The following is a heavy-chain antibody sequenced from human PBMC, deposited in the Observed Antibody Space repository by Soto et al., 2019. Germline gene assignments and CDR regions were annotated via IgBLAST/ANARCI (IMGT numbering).Heavy chain of an antibody. CDR3: ARDRGDCSGGSCYSGVDY. D-gene: IGHD2-15*01. J-gene: IGHJ4*02. V-gene: IGHV1-2*04. Sequence: GASVKVSCKASGCTFTGYYMHWVRQAPGRGLEWMGWINPNSGGTNYAQKFQGWVTMTRDTSISTAYMELSRLRSDDTAVYYCARDRGDCSGGSCYSGVDYWGQGTLVTVSS. CDR2: INPNSGGT. CDR1: GCTFTGYY.